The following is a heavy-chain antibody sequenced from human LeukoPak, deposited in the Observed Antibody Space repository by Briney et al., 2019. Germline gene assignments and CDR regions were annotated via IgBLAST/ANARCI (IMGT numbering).Heavy chain of an antibody. CDR3: ARDGSAVPGAMGHS. D-gene: IGHD3-16*01. Sequence: ASVKVSCKASGYSFTDYYMHWVRLAPGQGLEWMGWINPNSGVTNYAQKFQGRVTMTRDTSISTAYMELSRLRSDDTAVYYCARDGSAVPGAMGHSWGQGTLVTVSS. CDR1: GYSFTDYY. V-gene: IGHV1-2*02. CDR2: INPNSGVT. J-gene: IGHJ4*02.